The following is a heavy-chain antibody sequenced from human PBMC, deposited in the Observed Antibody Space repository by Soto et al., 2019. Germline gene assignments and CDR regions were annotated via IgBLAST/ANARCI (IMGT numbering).Heavy chain of an antibody. D-gene: IGHD3-3*01. V-gene: IGHV3-23*01. J-gene: IGHJ3*02. CDR1: GFTFSSYA. CDR2: ISGSGGST. Sequence: EVQLLESGGGLVQPGGSLRLSCAASGFTFSSYAMSWVRQAPGKGLEWVSAISGSGGSTYYADSVKVRFTISRDNSKNTLYLQMNSLRAEDTAVYYCAKPGLTIFGVEDAFDIWGQGTMVTVSS. CDR3: AKPGLTIFGVEDAFDI.